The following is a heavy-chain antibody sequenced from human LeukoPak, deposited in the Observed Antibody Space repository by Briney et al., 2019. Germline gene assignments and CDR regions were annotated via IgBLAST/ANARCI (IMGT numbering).Heavy chain of an antibody. V-gene: IGHV3-7*01. Sequence: GGSLRLSCAASGFTFSSYGMHWVRQAPGKGLEWVANIKQDGSEKYCVDSVKGRFTISRDNAKNSLYLQMNSLRAEDTAVYYCARDRNFGGPYNSIDYGGQGTLVTVSS. CDR2: IKQDGSEK. D-gene: IGHD2/OR15-2a*01. CDR1: GFTFSSYG. CDR3: ARDRNFGGPYNSIDY. J-gene: IGHJ4*02.